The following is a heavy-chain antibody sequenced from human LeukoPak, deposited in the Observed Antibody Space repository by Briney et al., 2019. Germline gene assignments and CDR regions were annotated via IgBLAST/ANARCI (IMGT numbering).Heavy chain of an antibody. V-gene: IGHV5-51*01. Sequence: GESLKISCKGSGYSFTSYWIGWVRQMPGKGLEWMGIIYPGDSDTRYSPSFQGQVTISADKSISTAYLQWSSLKASDTAMYYCARLAYDYGDYGNLDYWGQGTLVTVSP. CDR3: ARLAYDYGDYGNLDY. D-gene: IGHD4-17*01. CDR1: GYSFTSYW. CDR2: IYPGDSDT. J-gene: IGHJ4*02.